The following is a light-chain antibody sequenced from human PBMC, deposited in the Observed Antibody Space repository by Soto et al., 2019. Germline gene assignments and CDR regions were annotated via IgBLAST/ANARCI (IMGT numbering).Light chain of an antibody. V-gene: IGLV2-14*01. CDR3: SSYTSSSTLVV. CDR2: DVS. J-gene: IGLJ2*01. Sequence: QSALTQPASVSGSPGQSITISCTGTSSDVGGYNYVSWYQQHPGKAPKLMIYDVSNRPSGVSNRSSGSKSGNTASLTISGLQAEDEADYSCSSYTSSSTLVVFGGGTKLTVL. CDR1: SSDVGGYNY.